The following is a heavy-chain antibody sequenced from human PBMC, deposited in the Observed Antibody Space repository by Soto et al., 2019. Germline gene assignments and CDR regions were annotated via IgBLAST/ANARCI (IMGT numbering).Heavy chain of an antibody. V-gene: IGHV1-18*01. D-gene: IGHD3-9*01. CDR2: ISANNGNT. CDR1: GYTFTTFG. J-gene: IGHJ4*02. CDR3: ARSAPFDIYAITPVEF. Sequence: QVRLVQSGPEVKKPGASVKVSCKASGYTFTTFGISWVPQAPGQGLEGAGWISANNGNTKYSQKIQGGASLTTETSASSAYMELRSLRSDDTAVYYCARSAPFDIYAITPVEFWGQGTLVTVSS.